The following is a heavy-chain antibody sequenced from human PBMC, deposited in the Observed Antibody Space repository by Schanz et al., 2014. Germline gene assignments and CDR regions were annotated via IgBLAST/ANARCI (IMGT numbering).Heavy chain of an antibody. Sequence: VQLVESGGGVVQPGRSLRLSCATSGFTFSSYGMHWVRQAPGKGLEWVSYISSSSIYTNYADSVKGRFTISRDNAKNSLYLQMNSLRAEDTAVYYCVRDTDYHFDYWGQGTLVTVSS. J-gene: IGHJ4*02. CDR1: GFTFSSYG. CDR3: VRDTDYHFDY. V-gene: IGHV3-21*05. D-gene: IGHD4-17*01. CDR2: ISSSSIYT.